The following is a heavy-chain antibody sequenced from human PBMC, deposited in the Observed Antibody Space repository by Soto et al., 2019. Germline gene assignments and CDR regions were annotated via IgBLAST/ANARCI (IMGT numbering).Heavy chain of an antibody. D-gene: IGHD3-22*01. V-gene: IGHV5-51*01. J-gene: IGHJ6*02. CDR1: GYSFTSYW. CDR3: ARHLDHYYDSSGYYWSYGMDV. CDR2: IYPGDSDT. Sequence: GESLKISCKGSGYSFTSYWIGWVRQMPGKGLEWMGIIYPGDSDTRYSPSFQGQVTISADKSISTAYLQWSSLKASDTAMYYCARHLDHYYDSSGYYWSYGMDVWGQGTTVTVSS.